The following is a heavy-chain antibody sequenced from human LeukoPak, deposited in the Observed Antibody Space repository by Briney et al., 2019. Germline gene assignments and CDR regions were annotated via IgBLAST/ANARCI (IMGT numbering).Heavy chain of an antibody. CDR2: ISSSSSYI. Sequence: GGSLRLSCAASGFTFSGYSMNWVRQAPGKGLEWVSSISSSSSYIYYADSVKGRFTISRDNAKNSLYLQMNSLRAEDTAVYYCARVYYDILTGYYYGMDVWGQGTTVTVS. V-gene: IGHV3-21*01. D-gene: IGHD3-9*01. CDR1: GFTFSGYS. J-gene: IGHJ6*02. CDR3: ARVYYDILTGYYYGMDV.